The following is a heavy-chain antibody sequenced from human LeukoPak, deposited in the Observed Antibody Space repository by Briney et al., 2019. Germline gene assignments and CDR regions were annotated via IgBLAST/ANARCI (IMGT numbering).Heavy chain of an antibody. CDR2: IYYSGST. J-gene: IGHJ4*02. V-gene: IGHV4-61*01. CDR3: ARARRGYSSLQFDY. Sequence: SETLSLTCTVSGYSISSGSYWGWIRQPPGKGLEWIGYIYYSGSTNYNPSLKSRVTISVDTSKNQFSLKLSSVTAADTAVYYCARARRGYSSLQFDYWGQGTLVTVSS. D-gene: IGHD6-13*01. CDR1: GYSISSGSY.